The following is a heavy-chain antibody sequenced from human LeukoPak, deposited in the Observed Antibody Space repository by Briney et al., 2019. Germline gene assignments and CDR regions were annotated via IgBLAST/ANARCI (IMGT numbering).Heavy chain of an antibody. CDR3: ARIPPRGWLLVYAQHHGAFDI. CDR1: GYTFTSYD. J-gene: IGHJ3*02. D-gene: IGHD3-22*01. CDR2: MNPNSGNT. Sequence: ASVKVSCKASGYTFTSYDINWVRQATGQGLEWMGWMNPNSGNTGYAQKFQGRVTMTRNTSISTAYMELSSLRSEDTAVYYCARIPPRGWLLVYAQHHGAFDIWGQGTMVTVSS. V-gene: IGHV1-8*01.